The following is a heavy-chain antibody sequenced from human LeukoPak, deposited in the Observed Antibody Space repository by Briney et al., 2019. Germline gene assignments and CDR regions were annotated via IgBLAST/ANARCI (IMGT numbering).Heavy chain of an antibody. CDR3: ATLTPFGVVNAYGFDY. CDR1: GYSISSGYY. D-gene: IGHD3-3*01. Sequence: ASETLSLTCAVSGYSISSGYYWGWIRQPPGKGLEWIGSIYHSGSTYYNPSLKSRVTISVDTSKNQFSLKLSSVTAADTAVYYCATLTPFGVVNAYGFDYWGQGTLVTVSS. J-gene: IGHJ4*02. CDR2: IYHSGST. V-gene: IGHV4-38-2*01.